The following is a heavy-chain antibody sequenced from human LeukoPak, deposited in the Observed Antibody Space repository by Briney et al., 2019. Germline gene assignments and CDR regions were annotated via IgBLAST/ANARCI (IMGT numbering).Heavy chain of an antibody. J-gene: IGHJ3*02. CDR2: IYHSGST. CDR3: ARGIAAAGTRDDAFDI. D-gene: IGHD6-13*01. CDR1: GGSISSSSYY. V-gene: IGHV4-39*07. Sequence: SETLSLTCTVSGGSISSSSYYWGWIRQPPGKGLEWIGSIYHSGSTYYNPSLKSRVTISVDTSKNQFSLKLSSVTAADTAVYYCARGIAAAGTRDDAFDIWGQGTMVTVSS.